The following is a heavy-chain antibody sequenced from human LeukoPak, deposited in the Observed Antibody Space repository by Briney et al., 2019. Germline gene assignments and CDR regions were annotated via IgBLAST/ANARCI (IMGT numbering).Heavy chain of an antibody. CDR2: IKQDGSEK. V-gene: IGHV3-7*03. CDR3: ARHGHYRFDP. J-gene: IGHJ5*02. Sequence: GGSLRLSCAASGFTFSSYAMSWVRQAPGKGLEWVANIKQDGSEKYYVDSVKGRFTISRDNAKNSLYLQMNSLTAEDTAVYYCARHGHYRFDPWGQGTLVTVSS. D-gene: IGHD3-10*01. CDR1: GFTFSSYA.